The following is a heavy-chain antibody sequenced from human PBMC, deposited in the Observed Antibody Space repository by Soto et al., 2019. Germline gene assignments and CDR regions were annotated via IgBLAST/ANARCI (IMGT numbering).Heavy chain of an antibody. J-gene: IGHJ4*02. CDR2: ISSSSSYI. D-gene: IGHD1-26*01. CDR3: ARAWSGLGSCFDY. Sequence: EVQLVESGGGVVKPGGSLRLSCAASGFTFSSYSMNWVRQAPGKRLEWVSSISSSSSYIYYAGSVKGRFTISRDNAKNSLYLQMNSLRAEDTAVYYCARAWSGLGSCFDYWGQGTLVTVSS. V-gene: IGHV3-21*01. CDR1: GFTFSSYS.